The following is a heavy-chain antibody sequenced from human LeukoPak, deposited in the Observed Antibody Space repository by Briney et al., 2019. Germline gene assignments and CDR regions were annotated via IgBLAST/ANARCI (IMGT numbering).Heavy chain of an antibody. J-gene: IGHJ5*02. Sequence: GGSLRLSCAASGFTFDDYGMSWVRQAPGKGLEWVSGINWNGGSTGYADSVKGRFTISRDNAKNSLYLQMNSLRAEDTALYHCARVGRSGYYLDWFDPWGQGTLVTVSS. CDR1: GFTFDDYG. CDR3: ARVGRSGYYLDWFDP. CDR2: INWNGGST. V-gene: IGHV3-20*01. D-gene: IGHD3-22*01.